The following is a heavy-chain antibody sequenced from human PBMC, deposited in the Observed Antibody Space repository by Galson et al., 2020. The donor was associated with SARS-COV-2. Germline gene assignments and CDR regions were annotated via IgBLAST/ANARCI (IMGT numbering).Heavy chain of an antibody. V-gene: IGHV3-73*01. CDR1: GFTFSDSA. CDR2: IRTKANNYAT. D-gene: IGHD3-22*01. Sequence: GGSLRLSCAASGFTFSDSAMHWVRQASGKGLEWVGRIRTKANNYATSYAASVKGRFTIARDDSKNTAWLQMHGLTTDDTAVYYCLRLAGDSGVRIDPWGQGTLVTVSS. CDR3: LRLAGDSGVRIDP. J-gene: IGHJ5*02.